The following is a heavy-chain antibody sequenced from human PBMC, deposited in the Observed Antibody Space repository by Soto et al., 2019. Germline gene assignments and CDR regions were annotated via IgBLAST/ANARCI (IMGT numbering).Heavy chain of an antibody. CDR1: GFTFSSYA. CDR2: ISGSGGST. Sequence: EVQLLESGGGLVQPGGSLRLSCAASGFTFSSYAMSWVRQAPGKGLEWVSAISGSGGSTYYADSVKGRFTISRDNSKNTLYLQMNSLRAEDTAVYYCAKDLLVAELYYYSYMDVWGKGTTVTVSS. D-gene: IGHD2-15*01. J-gene: IGHJ6*03. V-gene: IGHV3-23*01. CDR3: AKDLLVAELYYYSYMDV.